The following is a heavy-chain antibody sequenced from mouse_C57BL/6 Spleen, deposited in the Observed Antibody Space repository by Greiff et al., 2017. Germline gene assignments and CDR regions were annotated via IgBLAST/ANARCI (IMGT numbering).Heavy chain of an antibody. CDR3: ARGDPYYSNYLGY. J-gene: IGHJ2*01. CDR2: SYPGSGST. CDR1: GYTFTSYW. D-gene: IGHD2-5*01. V-gene: IGHV1-55*01. Sequence: QVQLQQPGAELVKPGASVKMSCKASGYTFTSYWITWVKQRPGQGLEWIGDSYPGSGSTNYNEKFKSKATLTVDTSSSTAYMQLSSLTSEDSAVYYCARGDPYYSNYLGYWGQGTTLTVSS.